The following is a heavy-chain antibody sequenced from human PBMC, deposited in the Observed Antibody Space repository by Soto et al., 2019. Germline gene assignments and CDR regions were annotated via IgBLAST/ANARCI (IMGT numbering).Heavy chain of an antibody. J-gene: IGHJ4*02. Sequence: GGSLRLSCAASGFTFSVYAMSWVRQPPGKGLEWVSTISGSGGSTYYADYVKGRFTISRDNSKNTLYLQMNSLRAEDTAVYYCAKPLTTGYYFPFDYWGQGTLVTVSS. CDR2: ISGSGGST. V-gene: IGHV3-23*01. CDR1: GFTFSVYA. D-gene: IGHD3-9*01. CDR3: AKPLTTGYYFPFDY.